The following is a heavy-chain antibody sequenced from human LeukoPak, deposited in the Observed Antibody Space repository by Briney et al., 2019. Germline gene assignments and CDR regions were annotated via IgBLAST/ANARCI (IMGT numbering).Heavy chain of an antibody. Sequence: GASVKVSCKASGYTFTGYYMHWVRQAPGQGLEWMGWINPNSGGTNYAQKFQGRVTMTRDTSISTAYMELSRLRSDDTAVYYCARAARSSGWYVGYLDYWGQGTLVTVSS. CDR3: ARAARSSGWYVGYLDY. J-gene: IGHJ4*02. V-gene: IGHV1-2*02. CDR2: INPNSGGT. CDR1: GYTFTGYY. D-gene: IGHD6-19*01.